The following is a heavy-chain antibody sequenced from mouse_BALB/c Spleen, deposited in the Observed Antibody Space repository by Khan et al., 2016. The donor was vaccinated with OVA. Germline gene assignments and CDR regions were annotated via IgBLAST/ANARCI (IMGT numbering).Heavy chain of an antibody. V-gene: IGHV3-2*02. Sequence: EVQLVESGPGLVKPSQSLSLTCTVTGYSITSDYAWNWIRQFPGNKLEWMGYISSTGTTNYNPSLESRISITRDTSKNQFFLQLKSVTTEDTATYYCARSLYYSYGYALDCWGRGTSVTVSS. J-gene: IGHJ4*01. CDR1: GYSITSDYA. CDR3: ARSLYYSYGYALDC. CDR2: ISSTGTT. D-gene: IGHD2-14*01.